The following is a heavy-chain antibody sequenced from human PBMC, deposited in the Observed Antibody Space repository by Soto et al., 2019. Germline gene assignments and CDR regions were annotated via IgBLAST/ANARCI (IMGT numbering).Heavy chain of an antibody. CDR1: GGSISSYY. Sequence: PSETLSLTCTVSGGSISSYYWSWIRQPPGKGLEWLGYIYYSGSTNYNPSLKSRVTISVDTSKNQFSLKLSSVTAADTAVYYCARTNSGTYYYYDGMDVWGQGTTVPVSS. CDR3: ARTNSGTYYYYDGMDV. D-gene: IGHD1-26*01. CDR2: IYYSGST. V-gene: IGHV4-59*08. J-gene: IGHJ6*02.